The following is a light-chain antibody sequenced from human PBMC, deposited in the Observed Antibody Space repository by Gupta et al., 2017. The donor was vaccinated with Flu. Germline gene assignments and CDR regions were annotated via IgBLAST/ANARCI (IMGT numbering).Light chain of an antibody. CDR3: SSYAGSTGV. Sequence: QSALTLPRSVSGSPGQPVTISCTGTSNDVGGYNYVSWYQQHPGKAPKHMIYDVTKRPSAVPDRFSGSKSGITASLTISGLQTEDEADYYCSSYAGSTGVFGTGTTVTVL. CDR1: SNDVGGYNY. V-gene: IGLV2-11*01. CDR2: DVT. J-gene: IGLJ1*01.